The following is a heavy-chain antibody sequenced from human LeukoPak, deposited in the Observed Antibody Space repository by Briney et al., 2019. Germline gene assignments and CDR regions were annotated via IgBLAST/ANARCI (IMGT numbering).Heavy chain of an antibody. V-gene: IGHV1-8*03. CDR3: ARFGGGATKDDRLDY. Sequence: ASVKVSCKASGFTFTDYYMHWVRQAPGQGLEWMAWMNPNTGNTGFAQRFQGRVTVSRNTDISTAYMELNSLRSEDTAVYYCARFGGGATKDDRLDYWGQGTLVAVSS. J-gene: IGHJ4*02. CDR1: GFTFTDYY. D-gene: IGHD3-16*01. CDR2: MNPNTGNT.